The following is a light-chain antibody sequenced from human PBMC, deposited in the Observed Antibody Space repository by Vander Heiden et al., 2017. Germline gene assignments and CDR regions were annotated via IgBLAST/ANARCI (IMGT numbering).Light chain of an antibody. Sequence: EIVMTQSPATLSVSPGERATLSCRASQSVSSNLAWYQQKPGQAPRLLIYGASTRATVIPARFSGSGSGTEFTLTISSLPSEDFAVYYCQQYNNWLALTFGGGTKVEIK. J-gene: IGKJ4*01. CDR3: QQYNNWLALT. CDR2: GAS. CDR1: QSVSSN. V-gene: IGKV3D-15*01.